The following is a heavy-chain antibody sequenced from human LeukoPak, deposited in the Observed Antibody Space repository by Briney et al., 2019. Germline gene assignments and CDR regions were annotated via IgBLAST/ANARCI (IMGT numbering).Heavy chain of an antibody. CDR1: GGSFSGYY. CDR2: INHSGGT. CDR3: AGGYCSGGSCYAYYFDY. Sequence: PSETLSLTCAVYGGSFSGYYWSWIRQPPGKGLEWIGEINHSGGTNYNPSLKSRVTISVDTSKNQFSLKLSSVTAADTAVYYCAGGYCSGGSCYAYYFDYWGQGTLVTVSS. V-gene: IGHV4-34*01. J-gene: IGHJ4*02. D-gene: IGHD2-15*01.